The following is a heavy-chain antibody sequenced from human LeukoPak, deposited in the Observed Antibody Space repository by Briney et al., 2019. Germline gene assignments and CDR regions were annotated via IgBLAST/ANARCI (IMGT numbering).Heavy chain of an antibody. CDR1: GFPFSSYA. CDR3: AKHLWRDLLWFGEGYYVDY. D-gene: IGHD3-10*01. V-gene: IGHV3-23*01. J-gene: IGHJ4*02. Sequence: GGSLRLSCAASGFPFSSYAMSWVRQTPGRGLEWVSVISGSGDSTYYAGSVKGRFTISRDSSSNTLYLQMNSLRVDDTAVYYCAKHLWRDLLWFGEGYYVDYWGQGTLVTVSS. CDR2: ISGSGDST.